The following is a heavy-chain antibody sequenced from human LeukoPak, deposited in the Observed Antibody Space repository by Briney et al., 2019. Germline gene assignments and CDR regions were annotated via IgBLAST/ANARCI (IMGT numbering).Heavy chain of an antibody. CDR1: GYSFTSYG. Sequence: ASVKVSCKASGYSFTSYGITWVRQAPGQGLEWMGWISAYNGNTNYAQLLQGRVTMTTDTSTSTAYMELRCLRSDDTAVYYCARDCDRSGYYCYWGQGTLVTVSS. V-gene: IGHV1-18*01. CDR3: ARDCDRSGYYCY. D-gene: IGHD3-22*01. CDR2: ISAYNGNT. J-gene: IGHJ4*02.